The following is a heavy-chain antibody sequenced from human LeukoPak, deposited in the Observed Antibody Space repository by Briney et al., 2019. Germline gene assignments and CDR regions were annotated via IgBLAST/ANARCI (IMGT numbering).Heavy chain of an antibody. CDR2: ISGGGLNT. J-gene: IGHJ4*02. Sequence: PGGALRISRAAPGFTFISHSLSLVRQAPRKGLEWVSVISGGGLNTYYADSVKGRFSISRDNSKNTLFLQMNNLRAEDTAVYYCAKDRTSWYYSFDYWGQGTLVTVSS. CDR3: AKDRTSWYYSFDY. CDR1: GFTFISHS. D-gene: IGHD6-13*01. V-gene: IGHV3-23*01.